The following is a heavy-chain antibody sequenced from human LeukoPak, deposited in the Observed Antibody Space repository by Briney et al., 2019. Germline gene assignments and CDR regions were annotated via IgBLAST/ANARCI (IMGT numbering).Heavy chain of an antibody. CDR2: ISAYNGNT. J-gene: IGHJ4*02. Sequence: ASVKVSCRASGYTFTGYNMHWVRQAPGQGLEWMGWISAYNGNTNYAQKLQGRVTMTTDTSTSTAYMELRSLRSDDTAVYYCARGLRGSKLDYWGQGTLVTVSS. CDR1: GYTFTGYN. D-gene: IGHD3-10*01. V-gene: IGHV1-18*04. CDR3: ARGLRGSKLDY.